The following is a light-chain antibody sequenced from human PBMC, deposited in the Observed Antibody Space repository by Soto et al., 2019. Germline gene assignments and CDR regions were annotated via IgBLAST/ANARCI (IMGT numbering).Light chain of an antibody. CDR2: RAS. CDR1: QNINSD. Sequence: DVQMTPSPSTLSASVGDRVTITCRASQNINSDLAWYQQKPGKAPQLLIYRASSLESGVPSRFIGSGSRTEFTLTITSLQPDDFATYYCQQHNNYWTFGHGTRVDIK. V-gene: IGKV1-5*03. CDR3: QQHNNYWT. J-gene: IGKJ1*01.